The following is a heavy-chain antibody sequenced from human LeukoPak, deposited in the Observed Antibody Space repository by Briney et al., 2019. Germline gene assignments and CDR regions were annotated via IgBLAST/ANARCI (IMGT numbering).Heavy chain of an antibody. Sequence: ASVKVSCKASGYTFTSYAMHWVRQAPGQRLEWMGWINAGNGNTKYSQKFQGRVTITRDTSASTACMELSSLRSEDTAVYYCARARTGIAAAGDFDYWGQGTLVTVSS. D-gene: IGHD6-13*01. J-gene: IGHJ4*02. V-gene: IGHV1-3*01. CDR2: INAGNGNT. CDR1: GYTFTSYA. CDR3: ARARTGIAAAGDFDY.